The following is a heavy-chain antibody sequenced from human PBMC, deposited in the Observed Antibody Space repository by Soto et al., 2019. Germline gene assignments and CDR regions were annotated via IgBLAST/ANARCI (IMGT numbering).Heavy chain of an antibody. CDR2: SRNEVNSYTT. J-gene: IGHJ4*02. CDR3: ASGGYCSGYSCSSLDY. V-gene: IGHV3-72*01. D-gene: IGHD2-15*01. CDR1: GFPFSVHY. Sequence: VQLVESGGGLVQPGGSLRLSCAASGFPFSVHYMEWVRQAPGKGLEWVGRSRNEVNSYTTEYAASVKGRFTVSRDASKNSLYLQMNSLKTEDTAVYYCASGGYCSGYSCSSLDYWGQGTLVTVSS.